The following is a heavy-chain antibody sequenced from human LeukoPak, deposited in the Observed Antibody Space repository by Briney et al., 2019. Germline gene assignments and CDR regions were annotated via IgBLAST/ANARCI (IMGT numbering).Heavy chain of an antibody. D-gene: IGHD6-6*01. CDR1: GFTFSSYS. CDR2: ISSSSSYI. Sequence: GGSLRLSCEASGFTFSSYSMNWVRQAPGKGLEWVSSISSSSSYIYYADSVKGRFTISRDNAKNSLYLQMNSLRAEDTAVYYCARDQEQLVRIFDYWGQGTLVTVSS. CDR3: ARDQEQLVRIFDY. V-gene: IGHV3-21*01. J-gene: IGHJ4*02.